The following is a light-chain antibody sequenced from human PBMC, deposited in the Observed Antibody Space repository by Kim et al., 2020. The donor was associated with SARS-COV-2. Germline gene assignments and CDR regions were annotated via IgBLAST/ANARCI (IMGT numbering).Light chain of an antibody. Sequence: EIVLTQSPGTLSLSPGERATLSCRASQSVSSSYLAWYQQKPGQAPRLLIYGASSRVTGIPDRFNGSGSGTDFTLTISRLEPEDFAVYYCQQYGSSPFTFGPGTKVDIK. J-gene: IGKJ3*01. CDR2: GAS. CDR1: QSVSSSY. V-gene: IGKV3-20*01. CDR3: QQYGSSPFT.